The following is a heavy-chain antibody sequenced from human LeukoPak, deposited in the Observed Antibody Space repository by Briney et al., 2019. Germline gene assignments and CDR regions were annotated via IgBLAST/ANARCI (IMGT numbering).Heavy chain of an antibody. CDR3: ARVMGLAGRNRNYFSYMDV. V-gene: IGHV1-18*01. CDR1: DYIFTSYG. CDR2: ISAYNGNI. Sequence: ASVKVSCKASDYIFTSYGISWVRQAPGQGLEWMGWISAYNGNINYAWKLQDRVIMTTDPSASTAYMELRSLRSDDTAVYYCARVMGLAGRNRNYFSYMDVWGKGTTVTVSS. D-gene: IGHD6-13*01. J-gene: IGHJ6*03.